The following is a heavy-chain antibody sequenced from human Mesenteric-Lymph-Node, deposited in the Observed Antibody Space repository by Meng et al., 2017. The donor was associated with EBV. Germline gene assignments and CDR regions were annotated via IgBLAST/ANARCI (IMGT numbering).Heavy chain of an antibody. CDR2: MNPNIGNT. J-gene: IGHJ4*02. CDR1: GYTFTTYD. D-gene: IGHD3-10*01. Sequence: QEQLVQSGAEVKKPGAAVKFSCKASGYTFTTYDINWVRQATGQGLEWMGWMNPNIGNTGYAQKFQGRVSMTRDTSISTAYMELSSLKSEDTAVYYCARGVEGSGRDWYYWGQGTLVTVS. V-gene: IGHV1-8*01. CDR3: ARGVEGSGRDWYY.